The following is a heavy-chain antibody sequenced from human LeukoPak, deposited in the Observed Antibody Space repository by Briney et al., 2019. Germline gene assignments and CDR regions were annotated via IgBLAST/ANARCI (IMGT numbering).Heavy chain of an antibody. CDR2: IYYSGST. CDR1: GGSISSGGYY. CDR3: ARVPVEDDFWSGYRDY. D-gene: IGHD3-3*01. J-gene: IGHJ4*02. Sequence: PSETLSLTCTVSGGSISSGGYYWSWIRQHPGKGLEWIGYIYYSGSTYYNPSLKSRVTISVDTSKNQLSLKLSSVTAADTAVYYCARVPVEDDFWSGYRDYWGQGTLVTVSS. V-gene: IGHV4-31*03.